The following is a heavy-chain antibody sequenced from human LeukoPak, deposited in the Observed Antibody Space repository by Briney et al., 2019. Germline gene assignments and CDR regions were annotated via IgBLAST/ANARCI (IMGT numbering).Heavy chain of an antibody. Sequence: PGGSLRLSCAASGFTFSSYTMSWVRQAPGKGLEWVSTITTSDGNTYYADSVKGRFTVSRDNSKNTLYLQMNSLRAEDTAVYHCANGWSPDYWGRGTLVTVSS. CDR2: ITTSDGNT. J-gene: IGHJ4*02. CDR3: ANGWSPDY. V-gene: IGHV3-23*01. CDR1: GFTFSSYT. D-gene: IGHD2-15*01.